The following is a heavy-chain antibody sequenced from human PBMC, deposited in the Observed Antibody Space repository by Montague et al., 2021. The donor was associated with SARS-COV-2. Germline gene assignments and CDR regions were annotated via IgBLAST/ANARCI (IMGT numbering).Heavy chain of an antibody. CDR3: ARVSHWGDFFDS. D-gene: IGHD7-27*01. J-gene: IGHJ4*02. V-gene: IGHV4-59*01. CDR2: IYYSGTT. CDR1: GGSIISSFY. Sequence: SETLSLTCIVSGGSIISSFYWSWIRQPPGKGLEWVGYIYYSGTTNYNPSLKSRVTISVDTSKNQFSLKLTSVTAADTAVYYCARVSHWGDFFDSWGQGGLGTVSS.